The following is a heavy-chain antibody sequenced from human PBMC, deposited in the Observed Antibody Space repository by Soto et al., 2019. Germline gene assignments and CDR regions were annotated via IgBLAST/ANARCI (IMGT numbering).Heavy chain of an antibody. CDR2: ISGSGGST. V-gene: IGHV3-23*01. CDR1: GFAFSSYA. J-gene: IGHJ6*02. D-gene: IGHD5-18*01. Sequence: GGSLRLSCAASGFAFSSYAMSWVRQAPGKGLEWVSAISGSGGSTYYADSVKGRFTISRDNSKNTLYLQMNSLRAEDTAVYYCAAVDTAMAAYYYYGMDVWGQGTTVTVSS. CDR3: AAVDTAMAAYYYYGMDV.